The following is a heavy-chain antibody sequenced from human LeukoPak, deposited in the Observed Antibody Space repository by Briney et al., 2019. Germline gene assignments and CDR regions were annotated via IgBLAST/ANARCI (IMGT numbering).Heavy chain of an antibody. CDR3: ARGPPNYYGSGSYYRFSWFDP. CDR1: GYTFTSYD. CDR2: MNPNSGNT. J-gene: IGHJ5*02. Sequence: ASVKVSCKASGYTFTSYDINWVRQATGQGLEWMGWMNPNSGNTGYAQKFQGRVTMTRNTSISTAYMELCSLRSEDTAVYYCARGPPNYYGSGSYYRFSWFDPWGQGTLVTVSS. V-gene: IGHV1-8*01. D-gene: IGHD3-10*01.